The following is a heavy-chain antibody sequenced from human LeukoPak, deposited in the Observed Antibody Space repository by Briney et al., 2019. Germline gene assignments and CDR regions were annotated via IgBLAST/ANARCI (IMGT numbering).Heavy chain of an antibody. CDR2: IYSGGST. CDR3: AMSSGWIDAFDI. J-gene: IGHJ3*02. CDR1: GFTVSSNY. D-gene: IGHD6-19*01. Sequence: GGSLRLSCVASGFTVSSNYMTWVRQAPGKGLEWVSVIYSGGSTYYADSVKGRFTISRENSKNTLYVQMNSLRVEDTAVYYCAMSSGWIDAFDIWGQGTMVTVPS. V-gene: IGHV3-66*02.